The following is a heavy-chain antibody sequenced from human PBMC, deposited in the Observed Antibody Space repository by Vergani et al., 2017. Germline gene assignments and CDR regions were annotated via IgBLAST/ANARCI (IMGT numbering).Heavy chain of an antibody. V-gene: IGHV4-59*01. CDR3: ARYYYDSSGYYMLAFDI. CDR1: GGSISSYY. Sequence: QVQLQESGPGLVKPSETLSLTCTVSGGSISSYYWSWIRQPPGKGLEWIGYIYYSGSTNYNPSLKSRVTISVDTSKNHFSLTLSSVTAADTAVYYCARYYYDSSGYYMLAFDIWGQGTMVTVSS. CDR2: IYYSGST. D-gene: IGHD3-22*01. J-gene: IGHJ3*02.